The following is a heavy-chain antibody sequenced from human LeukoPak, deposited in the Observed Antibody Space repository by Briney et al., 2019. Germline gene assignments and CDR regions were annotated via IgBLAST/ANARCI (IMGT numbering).Heavy chain of an antibody. CDR1: GFTFSTYT. D-gene: IGHD3-3*01. CDR3: ATGVGITIFGVVINAFDI. CDR2: ISGSSSSSSSSSTK. Sequence: GGSLRLSCAGSGFTFSTYTMNWVRQAPGKGLEWVSYISGSSSSSSSSSTKYYADSVKGRFTISRDNAKKSLYLQMNSLRAEDTAVYYCATGVGITIFGVVINAFDIWGQGTLVTVSS. J-gene: IGHJ3*02. V-gene: IGHV3-48*01.